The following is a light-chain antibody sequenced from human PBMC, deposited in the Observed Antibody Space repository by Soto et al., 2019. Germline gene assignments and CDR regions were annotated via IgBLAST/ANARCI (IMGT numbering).Light chain of an antibody. V-gene: IGKV3-20*01. CDR3: QHYESSLPSYT. CDR2: TAS. CDR1: QSLASNY. Sequence: EIVLTQSPGTLSLSPGERATLPCRASQSLASNYLAWYQQKPGQAPRLLIYTASTRATGIPDRFSGSGSGTDFTLTISRLEPEDFAVYYCQHYESSLPSYTFGQGTKLEVK. J-gene: IGKJ2*01.